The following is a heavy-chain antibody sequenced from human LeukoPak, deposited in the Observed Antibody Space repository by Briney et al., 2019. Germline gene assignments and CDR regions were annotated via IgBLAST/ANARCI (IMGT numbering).Heavy chain of an antibody. J-gene: IGHJ4*02. V-gene: IGHV1-8*01. CDR3: ARWQGPERDY. D-gene: IGHD1-1*01. CDR1: GYTFTNYD. Sequence: ASVKVSCKASGYTFTNYDINWVRQAPGQGLEWVAWMNPNSGNTGYAQKFRGRVTLTRNTAISTAYMELRSLRSEDTAVYYCARWQGPERDYWGQGTLVTVSA. CDR2: MNPNSGNT.